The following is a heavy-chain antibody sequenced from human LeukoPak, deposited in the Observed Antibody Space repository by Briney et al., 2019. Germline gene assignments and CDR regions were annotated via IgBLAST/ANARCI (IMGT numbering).Heavy chain of an antibody. CDR2: IYYSGST. CDR3: VRSRVYYGSSGYYDFDY. D-gene: IGHD3-22*01. CDR1: GGSIGSYY. V-gene: IGHV4-59*01. Sequence: SETLSLTCTVSGGSIGSYYWSWIRQPPGKGLEWIGYIYYSGSTNYNPSLKSRVTISVDTSKNQFSLKLSSVTAADTAVYYCVRSRVYYGSSGYYDFDYWGQGTLVTVSS. J-gene: IGHJ4*02.